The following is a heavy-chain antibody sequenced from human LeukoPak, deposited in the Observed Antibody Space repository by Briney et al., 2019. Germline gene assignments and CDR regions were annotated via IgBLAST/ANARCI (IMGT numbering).Heavy chain of an antibody. CDR2: IGTAGDT. D-gene: IGHD6-13*01. V-gene: IGHV3-13*03. CDR1: GFTFSSYD. J-gene: IGHJ6*03. CDR3: ARETYSSSWSAKFYYYYYMDV. Sequence: GGSLRLSCAACGFTFSSYDMHWVRQATGKGLEWVSAIGTAGDTYYPGSVKGQFTISRENAKNSLYLQMNSLRAEDTAVYYCARETYSSSWSAKFYYYYYMDVWGKGTTVTVSS.